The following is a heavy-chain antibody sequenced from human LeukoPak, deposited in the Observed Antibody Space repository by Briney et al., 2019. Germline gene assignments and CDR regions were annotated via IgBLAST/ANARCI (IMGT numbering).Heavy chain of an antibody. Sequence: GGSLRLSCAASGFTFSSYGMHWVRQAPGKGLEWVAVISYDGSNKYYADSVKGRFTISRDNSRDTLYLQLNSLRAEDTAVYYCAKDGPSSSWIQLMSWGQGTLVTVSS. CDR1: GFTFSSYG. D-gene: IGHD5-18*01. CDR3: AKDGPSSSWIQLMS. J-gene: IGHJ4*02. V-gene: IGHV3-30*18. CDR2: ISYDGSNK.